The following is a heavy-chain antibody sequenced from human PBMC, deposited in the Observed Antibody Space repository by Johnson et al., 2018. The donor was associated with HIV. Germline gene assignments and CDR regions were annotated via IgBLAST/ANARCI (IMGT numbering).Heavy chain of an antibody. D-gene: IGHD1-14*01. CDR3: ARDPDIDAFDI. V-gene: IGHV3-11*04. Sequence: QVQLVESGGGLVQPGGSLRLSCAASGFTVSSNYMSWIRQAPGKGLEWVSYISRSGSTIYYADSVKGRFTISRDNAKNSLHLQMNSLRAEDTAVYYCARDPDIDAFDIWGQGTMVTVSS. CDR1: GFTVSSNY. J-gene: IGHJ3*02. CDR2: ISRSGSTI.